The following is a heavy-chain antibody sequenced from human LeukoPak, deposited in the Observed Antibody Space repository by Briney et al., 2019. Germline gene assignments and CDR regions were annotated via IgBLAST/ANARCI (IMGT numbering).Heavy chain of an antibody. CDR2: ISAYNGNT. CDR3: ARGGGNWWELLNFDY. CDR1: GYTFTSYG. Sequence: ASVKVSCKASGYTFTSYGISWVRQAPGQGLEWMGWISAYNGNTNYAQKLQGRVTMTTDTSTSTAYMELMSLRSDDTAVYYCARGGGNWWELLNFDYWGQGTLVTVSS. D-gene: IGHD1-26*01. J-gene: IGHJ4*02. V-gene: IGHV1-18*01.